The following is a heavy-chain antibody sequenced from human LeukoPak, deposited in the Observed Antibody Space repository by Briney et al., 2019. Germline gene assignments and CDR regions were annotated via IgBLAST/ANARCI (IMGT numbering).Heavy chain of an antibody. CDR2: IYYSGST. CDR3: ARDLGRYGMDV. V-gene: IGHV4-59*01. Sequence: PSETLSLTCTVSGGSISSYYWSWIRQPPGKGLEWIGYIYYSGSTNYNPSLKSRVTISVDTSKNQFSLKLSSVTAADTAVYYCARDLGRYGMDVWGQGTTVTVSS. J-gene: IGHJ6*02. CDR1: GGSISSYY.